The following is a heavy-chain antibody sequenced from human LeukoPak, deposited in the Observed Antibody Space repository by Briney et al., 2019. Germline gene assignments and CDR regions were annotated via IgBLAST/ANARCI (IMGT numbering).Heavy chain of an antibody. CDR2: ISYDGSSK. CDR1: GFTFSSYG. V-gene: IGHV3-30*18. D-gene: IGHD3-10*01. Sequence: PGRSLRLSCAASGFTFSSYGMHWVRQAPGKGLEWVAVISYDGSSKYYADSVKGRFTISRDNSKNTLYLQMNSLRAEDTAVYYCAKAEQEYYGSGGGFDYWGQGTLVTVSS. J-gene: IGHJ4*02. CDR3: AKAEQEYYGSGGGFDY.